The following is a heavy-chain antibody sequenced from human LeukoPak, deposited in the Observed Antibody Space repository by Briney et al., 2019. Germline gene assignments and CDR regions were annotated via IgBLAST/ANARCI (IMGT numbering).Heavy chain of an antibody. CDR1: GFTFSSYS. J-gene: IGHJ4*02. Sequence: PGGSLRLSCATSGFTFSSYSMNWVRQAPGKGLEWVSSISSSSSYIYYADSVKGRFTISRDNAKNSLYLQMNSLRAEDTAVYYCASDHSGYVFSCFDYWGQGTLVTVSS. D-gene: IGHD5-12*01. CDR2: ISSSSSYI. CDR3: ASDHSGYVFSCFDY. V-gene: IGHV3-21*01.